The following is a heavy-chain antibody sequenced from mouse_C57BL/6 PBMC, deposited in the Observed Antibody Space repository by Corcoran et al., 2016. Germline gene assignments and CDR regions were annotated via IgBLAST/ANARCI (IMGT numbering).Heavy chain of an antibody. Sequence: EVQLQQSGPELVKPGASVKISCKASGYTFTDYYMNWVKQSHGKSLEWIGDINPNNGGTSYNQKFKGKATLTVDKSSSTAYMELRSLTSEDSAVYYCARSASGYYGSSSYFDYWGQGTTLTVSS. CDR3: ARSASGYYGSSSYFDY. D-gene: IGHD1-1*01. V-gene: IGHV1-26*01. CDR1: GYTFTDYY. CDR2: INPNNGGT. J-gene: IGHJ2*01.